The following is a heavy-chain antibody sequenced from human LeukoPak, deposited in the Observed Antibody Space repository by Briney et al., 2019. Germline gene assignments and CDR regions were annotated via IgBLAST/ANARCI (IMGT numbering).Heavy chain of an antibody. J-gene: IGHJ6*03. D-gene: IGHD6-19*01. CDR1: GYTFTSYY. CDR3: ARDNHSGWAYYYYYYMDV. V-gene: IGHV1-46*01. Sequence: ASVKVSCKASGYTFTSYYMHWVRQAPGQGLEWMGIINPSGGSTSYAQKFQGRVTMTRDMSTSTVYMEPSSLRSEDTAVYYCARDNHSGWAYYYYYYMDVWGKGTTVTVSS. CDR2: INPSGGST.